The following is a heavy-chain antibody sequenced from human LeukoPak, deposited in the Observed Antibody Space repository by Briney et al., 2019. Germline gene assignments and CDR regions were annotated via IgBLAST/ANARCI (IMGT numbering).Heavy chain of an antibody. J-gene: IGHJ6*02. CDR2: TYYMSKWYN. D-gene: IGHD6-6*01. CDR3: VRDWGSSHRNGMDV. CDR1: GDSVSSNSAA. Sequence: SQTLSLTCAISGDSVSSNSAAWNWIRQSPSRGLEWLGRTYYMSKWYNDSAVSVKSRITINPDTSKSQFSLQLNSVTPEDTAVYYCVRDWGSSHRNGMDVWGQGTTVTVSS. V-gene: IGHV6-1*01.